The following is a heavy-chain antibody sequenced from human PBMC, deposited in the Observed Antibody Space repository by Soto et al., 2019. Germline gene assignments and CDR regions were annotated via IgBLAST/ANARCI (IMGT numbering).Heavy chain of an antibody. CDR2: INHSGST. D-gene: IGHD6-13*01. CDR1: GGSFSGYC. J-gene: IGHJ3*02. Sequence: SETLSLTCAVYGGSFSGYCWSWIRQPPGKGLEWIGEINHSGSTNYNPSLKSRVTISVDTSKNQFSLKLSSVTAADTAVYYCARIWGSSYEDAFDIWGQGTMVTVSS. CDR3: ARIWGSSYEDAFDI. V-gene: IGHV4-34*01.